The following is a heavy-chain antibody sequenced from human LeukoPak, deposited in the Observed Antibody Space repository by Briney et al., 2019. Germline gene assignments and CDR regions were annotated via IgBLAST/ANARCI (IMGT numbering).Heavy chain of an antibody. CDR3: AKGGYCSGGSCYNNWSDP. D-gene: IGHD2-15*01. CDR1: GFTFSSYE. J-gene: IGHJ5*02. Sequence: GGSLRLSCAASGFTFSSYEMNWVRQAPGQGLYWVSTISGSGNSTYYADSVKGRFTISRDNSKKTLYLQMTSLRVDDTAVYYCAKGGYCSGGSCYNNWSDPWGQGTLVTVSS. CDR2: ISGSGNST. V-gene: IGHV3-23*01.